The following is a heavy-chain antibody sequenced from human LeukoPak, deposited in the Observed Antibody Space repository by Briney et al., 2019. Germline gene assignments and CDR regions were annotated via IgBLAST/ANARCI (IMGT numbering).Heavy chain of an antibody. V-gene: IGHV3-23*01. CDR2: ISGSGGST. J-gene: IGHJ4*02. CDR1: GFTINRNA. Sequence: PGGSLRLSCTASGFTINRNAMNWVRHAPGKGLEWVSIISGSGGSTYYADSVKGRFTISRDNSKNTLYLQMNSLRVEDTAVYYCATHTYFDYWGQGTLVTVSS. CDR3: ATHTYFDY.